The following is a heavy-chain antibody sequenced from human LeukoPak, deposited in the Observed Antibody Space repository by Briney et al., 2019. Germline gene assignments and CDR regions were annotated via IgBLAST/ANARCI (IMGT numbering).Heavy chain of an antibody. V-gene: IGHV4-34*01. D-gene: IGHD3-10*01. CDR3: ARRITMVRGVIDWFDP. J-gene: IGHJ5*02. Sequence: SETLSLTCAVYGGSFSGYYWSWIRQPPGKGLEWIGEINHSGSTNYNPSLKSRVTISVDTSKNQFSLKLSSVTAADTAVYYCARRITMVRGVIDWFDPWGQGTLVTVSS. CDR2: INHSGST. CDR1: GGSFSGYY.